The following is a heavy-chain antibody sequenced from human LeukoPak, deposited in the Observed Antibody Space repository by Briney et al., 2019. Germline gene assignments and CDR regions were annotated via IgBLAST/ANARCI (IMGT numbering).Heavy chain of an antibody. Sequence: ASVKVSCKASGYTFTGYYMHWVRQAPGQGLEWMGWINPNSGNTGYAQKFQGRVTMTRNTSISTAYMELSSLRSEDTAVYYCARGACSSTSCYRYYYYYYYMDVWGKGTTVTISS. D-gene: IGHD2-2*01. CDR1: GYTFTGYY. CDR3: ARGACSSTSCYRYYYYYYYMDV. CDR2: INPNSGNT. V-gene: IGHV1-8*02. J-gene: IGHJ6*03.